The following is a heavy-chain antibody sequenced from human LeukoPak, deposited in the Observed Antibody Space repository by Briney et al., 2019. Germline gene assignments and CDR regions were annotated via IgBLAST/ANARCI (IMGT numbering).Heavy chain of an antibody. D-gene: IGHD2-21*02. Sequence: SQTLSLTCTVSGGSISSGSYYWSWIRQPAGKGLEWIGRIYTSGSTDYNPSLKGRVTISVDTSKNQFSLKLSSVTAADTAVYYCASSPNCGGDCYTTFDYWGQETLVTVSS. J-gene: IGHJ4*02. CDR1: GGSISSGSYY. CDR2: IYTSGST. CDR3: ASSPNCGGDCYTTFDY. V-gene: IGHV4-61*02.